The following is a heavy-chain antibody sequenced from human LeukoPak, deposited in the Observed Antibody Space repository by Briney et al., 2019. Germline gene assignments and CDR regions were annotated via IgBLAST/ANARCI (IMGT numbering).Heavy chain of an antibody. CDR2: ISAYNGNT. CDR1: GYTFTSYG. Sequence: ASVKVSCKASGYTFTSYGISWVRQAPGQGLEWMGWISAYNGNTNYAQKLQGRVTMTTDTSTSTAYMELRSLRSDDTAAYYCARDRRWRTTVTTYYYYYGMDVWGQGTTVTVSS. CDR3: ARDRRWRTTVTTYYYYYGMDV. J-gene: IGHJ6*02. V-gene: IGHV1-18*01. D-gene: IGHD4-17*01.